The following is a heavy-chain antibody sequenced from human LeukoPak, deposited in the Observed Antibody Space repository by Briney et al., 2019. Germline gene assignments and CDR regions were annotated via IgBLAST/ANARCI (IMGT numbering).Heavy chain of an antibody. D-gene: IGHD6-13*01. CDR3: ARGKQQLVLGYYYYGMDV. CDR2: INHSGST. V-gene: IGHV4-34*01. Sequence: PSETLSLTCAVYGGSFSGYYWSWIRQPPGKGLEWIGEINHSGSTNYNPSLKSRVTISVDTSKNQFSLKLSSVTAADTAVYYCARGKQQLVLGYYYYGMDVGAKGPTVTVSS. CDR1: GGSFSGYY. J-gene: IGHJ6*04.